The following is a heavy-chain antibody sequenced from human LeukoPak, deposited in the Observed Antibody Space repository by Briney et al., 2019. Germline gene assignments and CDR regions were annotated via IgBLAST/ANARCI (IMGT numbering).Heavy chain of an antibody. CDR2: ISYDGSNK. Sequence: GGSLRLSCAASGFTFSSYGMHWVRQAPGKGLEWVAVISYDGSNKYYADSVKGRFTISRDNSKNTLYLQMNSLRAEDTAVYYCARDLYYDSSGYAPSDYWGQGTLVTVSS. D-gene: IGHD3-22*01. V-gene: IGHV3-30*19. CDR3: ARDLYYDSSGYAPSDY. J-gene: IGHJ4*02. CDR1: GFTFSSYG.